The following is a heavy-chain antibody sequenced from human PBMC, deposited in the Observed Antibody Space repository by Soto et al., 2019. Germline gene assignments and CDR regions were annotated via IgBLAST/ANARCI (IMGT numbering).Heavy chain of an antibody. V-gene: IGHV4-4*02. CDR3: ARDKITGLFDY. CDR2: IYYSGST. J-gene: IGHJ4*02. CDR1: GGSISSSNW. Sequence: SETLSLTCAVSGGSISSSNWWSWVRQPPGKGLEWIGYIYYSGSTNYNHSLKSRVTISVDTSKNQFSLKLTSVTAADTAVYYCARDKITGLFDYWGQGTLVTVSS. D-gene: IGHD2-8*02.